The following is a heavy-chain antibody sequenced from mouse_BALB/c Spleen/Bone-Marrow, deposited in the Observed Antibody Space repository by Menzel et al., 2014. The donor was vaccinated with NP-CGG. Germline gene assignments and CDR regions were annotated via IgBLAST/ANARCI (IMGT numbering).Heavy chain of an antibody. D-gene: IGHD2-1*01. CDR3: AREKVYYGISWFAY. CDR2: IHPSDSET. V-gene: IGHV1-61*01. CDR1: GHSFTSYW. J-gene: IGHJ3*01. Sequence: VKLQESGAELVRPGASVKLSCKASGHSFTSYWMNWVKQRPGQGLEWIGMIHPSDSETRLNQKFKDKATLTVDKSSSTAYMQLSSPTSEDSAVYYCAREKVYYGISWFAYWGQGTLVTVSA.